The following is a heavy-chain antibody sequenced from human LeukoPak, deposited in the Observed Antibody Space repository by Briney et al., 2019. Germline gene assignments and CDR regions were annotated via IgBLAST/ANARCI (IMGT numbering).Heavy chain of an antibody. D-gene: IGHD5-18*01. CDR1: GGSISSYY. CDR2: IYYSGST. J-gene: IGHJ4*02. Sequence: PSETLSLTCTVSGGSISSYYWSWIRQPPGKGLEWIGYIYYSGSTNYNPSLKSRVTISVDTSKNQFSLKLSSVTAADTAVYYCARGRGYSYGYYWGQGTLVTVSS. V-gene: IGHV4-59*01. CDR3: ARGRGYSYGYY.